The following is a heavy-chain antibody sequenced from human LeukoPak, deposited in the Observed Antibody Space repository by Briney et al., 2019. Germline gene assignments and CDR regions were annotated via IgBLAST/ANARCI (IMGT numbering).Heavy chain of an antibody. Sequence: PGGSLRLSCAASGFTFSSYAMQWVRQAPGKGLEWVAVISYDGSNKYYADSVKGRFTISRDNSKNTLYLQMNSLRAEDTAVYYCARAEYCTNGVCYYFDYWGQGTLVTVSS. J-gene: IGHJ4*02. V-gene: IGHV3-30-3*01. CDR1: GFTFSSYA. D-gene: IGHD2-8*01. CDR3: ARAEYCTNGVCYYFDY. CDR2: ISYDGSNK.